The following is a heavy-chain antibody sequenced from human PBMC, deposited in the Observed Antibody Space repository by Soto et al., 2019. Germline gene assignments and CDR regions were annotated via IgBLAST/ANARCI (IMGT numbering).Heavy chain of an antibody. CDR3: ARGPRYYYYGMDV. V-gene: IGHV3-53*02. CDR1: GFTVSSNY. J-gene: IGHJ6*02. Sequence: EVQLVETGGGLIQPGGSLRLSCAASGFTVSSNYMSWVRQAPGKGLEWVSVIYSVGSTYYADSVKGRFTISRDNSKNTVYLQMNSLRAEDTAVYYCARGPRYYYYGMDVWGQGTTVTVSS. CDR2: IYSVGST.